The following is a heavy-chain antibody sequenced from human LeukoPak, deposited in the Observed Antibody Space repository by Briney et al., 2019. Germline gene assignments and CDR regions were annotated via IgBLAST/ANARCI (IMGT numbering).Heavy chain of an antibody. Sequence: PSETLSLTCAVYGGSFSGYYWSWIRQPPGKGLEWIGEINHSGSTNYKPSLKSRVTISVDTSKNQFSLKLSSVTAADTAVYYCARGTGGYRSNWFDPWGQGTLVTVSS. V-gene: IGHV4-34*01. D-gene: IGHD6-25*01. J-gene: IGHJ5*02. CDR3: ARGTGGYRSNWFDP. CDR2: INHSGST. CDR1: GGSFSGYY.